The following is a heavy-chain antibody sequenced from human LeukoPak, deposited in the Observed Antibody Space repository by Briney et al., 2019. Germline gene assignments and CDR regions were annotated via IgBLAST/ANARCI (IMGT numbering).Heavy chain of an antibody. CDR3: ERGYYDTPYFCSCIDV. V-gene: IGHV3-48*01. CDR2: ISSSSSTI. J-gene: IGHJ6*03. Sequence: GGSLRLSCAASGFTFSSYSMNWVRQAPGKGLEWVSYISSSSSTIYYADSVKGRFTISRDNAKNSLYLQMNSLRAEDTAVYYCERGYYDTPYFCSCIDVWGKGTTVAVSS. CDR1: GFTFSSYS. D-gene: IGHD3-9*01.